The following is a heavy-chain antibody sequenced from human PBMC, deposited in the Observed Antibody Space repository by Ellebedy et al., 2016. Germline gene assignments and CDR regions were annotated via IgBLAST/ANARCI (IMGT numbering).Heavy chain of an antibody. CDR2: INPNSGGT. J-gene: IGHJ4*02. CDR1: GYTFTGYY. Sequence: ASVKVSXXASGYTFTGYYMHWVRQAPGQGLEWMGWINPNSGGTNYAQKFQGRVTMTRDTSISTAYMELSRLRSDDTAVYYCARVDDSGYDFDYWGQGTLVTVSS. D-gene: IGHD5-12*01. CDR3: ARVDDSGYDFDY. V-gene: IGHV1-2*02.